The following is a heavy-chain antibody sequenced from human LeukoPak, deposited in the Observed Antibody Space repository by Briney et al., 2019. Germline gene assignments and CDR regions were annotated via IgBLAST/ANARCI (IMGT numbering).Heavy chain of an antibody. D-gene: IGHD3-16*01. V-gene: IGHV3-23*01. CDR3: AKVTIYDYVWGSNFDY. CDR1: GFMFSSYG. J-gene: IGHJ4*02. CDR2: ISGSGGST. Sequence: PRGSLRLSCAASGFMFSSYGMSWVRQAPGKGLEWVSGISGSGGSTYYADSVKGRFTISRDNSKNTLYLQMNSLRAEDTAVYYCAKVTIYDYVWGSNFDYWGQGTQVTVSS.